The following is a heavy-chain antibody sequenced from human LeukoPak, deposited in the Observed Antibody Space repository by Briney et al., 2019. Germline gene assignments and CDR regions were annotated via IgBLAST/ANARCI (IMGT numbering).Heavy chain of an antibody. CDR2: INWNGGDT. V-gene: IGHV3-20*04. CDR1: GFTFEDHG. Sequence: PGGSLRLSCAASGFTFEDHGMTWVRQVPGKGLEWVSGINWNGGDTSYADSVKGRSTISRDNAKNSLYLQMNSLRVEDTALYFCARDRSSSSYYVCDFWGQGTLVTVSS. J-gene: IGHJ4*02. CDR3: ARDRSSSSYYVCDF. D-gene: IGHD2-2*01.